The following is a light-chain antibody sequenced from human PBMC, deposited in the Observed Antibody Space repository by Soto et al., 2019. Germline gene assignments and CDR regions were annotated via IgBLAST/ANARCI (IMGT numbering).Light chain of an antibody. Sequence: ERVMTQSPATLSVSPGERATLSCRASQSVSSNLAWYQQKPGQAPRLLIYAASTTATGIPARFSGSGSGTEFTLTISSLQSEDFGVYYCQQYHNWPWTFGQGTKVEIK. J-gene: IGKJ1*01. CDR3: QQYHNWPWT. V-gene: IGKV3-15*01. CDR1: QSVSSN. CDR2: AAS.